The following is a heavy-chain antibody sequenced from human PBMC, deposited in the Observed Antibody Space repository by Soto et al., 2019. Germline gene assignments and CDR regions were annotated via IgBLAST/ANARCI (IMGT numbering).Heavy chain of an antibody. CDR2: VHYSGST. V-gene: IGHV4-59*11. D-gene: IGHD6-6*01. J-gene: IGHJ4*02. Sequence: SETLSLTCVVSGGSISSHYWSWIRQPPGSGLEWIGFVHYSGSTNYSPSLKSRVTMSVDTSKNQFFLNLTSVTAADTALYFCARRDYSTSSLGPFDYWGQGILVTVS. CDR3: ARRDYSTSSLGPFDY. CDR1: GGSISSHY.